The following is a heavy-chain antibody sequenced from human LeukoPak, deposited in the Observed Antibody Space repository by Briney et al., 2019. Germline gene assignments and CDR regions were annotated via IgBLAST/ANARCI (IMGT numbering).Heavy chain of an antibody. J-gene: IGHJ5*02. CDR2: MNPNSGNT. CDR3: ARGRLRFQIRPADWFDP. D-gene: IGHD5-12*01. Sequence: GASVKVSCKASGYTFTSYDINWVRQATGQGLEWMGWMNPNSGNTGYAQKFQGRVTMTRNTSISTAYMELSSLRSEDTAVYYCARGRLRFQIRPADWFDPWGQGTLVTVSS. CDR1: GYTFTSYD. V-gene: IGHV1-8*01.